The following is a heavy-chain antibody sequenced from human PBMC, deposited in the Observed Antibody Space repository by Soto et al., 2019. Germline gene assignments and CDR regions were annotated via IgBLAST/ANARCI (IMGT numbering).Heavy chain of an antibody. J-gene: IGHJ4*02. D-gene: IGHD3-22*01. CDR3: AKDYYDSSGYYY. V-gene: IGHV3-23*01. Sequence: AGSLRLSCAASGFTFSSYAMSWVRQAPGKGLEWVSAISGSGGSTYYADSVKGRFTISRDNSKNTLYLQMNSLRAEDTAVYYCAKDYYDSSGYYYWGQGTLVTVSS. CDR1: GFTFSSYA. CDR2: ISGSGGST.